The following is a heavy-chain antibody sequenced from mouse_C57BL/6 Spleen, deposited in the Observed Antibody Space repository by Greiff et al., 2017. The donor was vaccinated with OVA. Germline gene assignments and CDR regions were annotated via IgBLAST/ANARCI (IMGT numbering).Heavy chain of an antibody. D-gene: IGHD2-1*01. Sequence: VKLQESGPGLVQPSQSLSITCTVSGFSLTSYGVHWVRQSPGKGLEWLGVIWSGGSTDYNAAFISRLSISKDNSKSQVFFKMNSLQADDTAIYYCARSKDGNYPYWYFDVWGTGTTVTVSS. CDR3: ARSKDGNYPYWYFDV. CDR1: GFSLTSYG. V-gene: IGHV2-2*01. CDR2: IWSGGST. J-gene: IGHJ1*03.